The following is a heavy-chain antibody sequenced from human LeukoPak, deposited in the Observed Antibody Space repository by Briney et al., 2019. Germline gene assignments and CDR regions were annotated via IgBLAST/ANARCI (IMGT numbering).Heavy chain of an antibody. CDR1: GFTFSRFS. CDR2: ISGIGDAT. J-gene: IGHJ4*02. Sequence: GGSLRLSCAASGFTFSRFSMWWVRQAPGKGLEWVSGISGIGDATFYAESVKGRFTISRDNSKNTLYLQTHSLRAEDTAVYHCAKDRAMYSYASFDYWGQGTLVIASS. CDR3: AKDRAMYSYASFDY. V-gene: IGHV3-23*01. D-gene: IGHD3-16*01.